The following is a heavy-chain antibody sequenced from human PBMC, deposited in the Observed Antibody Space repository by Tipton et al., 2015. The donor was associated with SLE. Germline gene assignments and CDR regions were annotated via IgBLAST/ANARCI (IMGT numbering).Heavy chain of an antibody. V-gene: IGHV4-4*09. J-gene: IGHJ5*02. D-gene: IGHD5-12*01. CDR2: IHSSGTT. Sequence: TLSLTCSVSGGAVIHNYWSWIRQPPGKGLEWIGYIHSSGTTKYNSSLRSRVTISVDTSSDTAYLQWSSLKASDSAMYYCARRPSGYSPFETWGQGTLVTVSS. CDR3: ARRPSGYSPFET. CDR1: GGAVIHNY.